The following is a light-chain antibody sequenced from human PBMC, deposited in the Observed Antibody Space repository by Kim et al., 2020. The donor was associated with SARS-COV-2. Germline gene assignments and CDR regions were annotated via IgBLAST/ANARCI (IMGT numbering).Light chain of an antibody. V-gene: IGLV1-44*01. CDR1: STNIGINV. CDR2: DNN. J-gene: IGLJ2*01. Sequence: GQKVAISCSGSSTNIGINVVNWYQQLPGTAPKLLMFDNNQRPSGFPDRFSGSKSGTSASLAISGLQSEDEAAYYCATWDDSLHGVVFGGGTQLTVL. CDR3: ATWDDSLHGVV.